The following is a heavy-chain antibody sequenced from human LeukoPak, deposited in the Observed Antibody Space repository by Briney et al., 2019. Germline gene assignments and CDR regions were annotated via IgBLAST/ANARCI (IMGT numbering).Heavy chain of an antibody. V-gene: IGHV5-51*01. Sequence: GSLRLSCKGSGYSFTSYWIGWVRQMPGKGLEWMGIIYPGDSDTRYSPSFQGQVTISADKSISTAYLQWSSLKASDTAMYYCAILPNPNWFDPWGQGTLVTVSS. CDR3: AILPNPNWFDP. CDR2: IYPGDSDT. J-gene: IGHJ5*02. CDR1: GYSFTSYW. D-gene: IGHD2-15*01.